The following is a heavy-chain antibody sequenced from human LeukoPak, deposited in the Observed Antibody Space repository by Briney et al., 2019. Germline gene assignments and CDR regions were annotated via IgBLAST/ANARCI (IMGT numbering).Heavy chain of an antibody. CDR3: ASELITYYYDSSGYYSNGY. CDR2: INPSGGST. Sequence: ASVKVSCKASGYTFTSYYMHWVRQAPGQGLEWMGIINPSGGSTSYAQKFQGRVTMTRDTSTSTVYMELSSLRSEDTAVYYCASELITYYYDSSGYYSNGYWGQGTLVTVSS. D-gene: IGHD3-22*01. J-gene: IGHJ4*02. CDR1: GYTFTSYY. V-gene: IGHV1-46*01.